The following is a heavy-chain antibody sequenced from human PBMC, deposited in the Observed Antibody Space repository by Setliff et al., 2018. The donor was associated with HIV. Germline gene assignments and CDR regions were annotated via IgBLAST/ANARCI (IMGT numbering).Heavy chain of an antibody. V-gene: IGHV1-46*03. CDR2: INPISGNT. Sequence: ASVKVSCKASGYTFTSYYVHWVRQAPGQGLEWMGIINPISGNTNYAQNFQGRVTMTRDTSTSIVYMELSSLRSEDTAVYYCARVGGPYYDISTGYYGAVDYWGQGTLVTVSS. J-gene: IGHJ4*02. CDR3: ARVGGPYYDISTGYYGAVDY. D-gene: IGHD3-9*01. CDR1: GYTFTSYY.